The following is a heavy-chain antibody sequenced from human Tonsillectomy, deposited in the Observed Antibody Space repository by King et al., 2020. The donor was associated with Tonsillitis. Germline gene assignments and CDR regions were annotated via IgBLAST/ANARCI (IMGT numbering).Heavy chain of an antibody. CDR3: ASDRGAVRHMFYPSVLDV. CDR2: FDPADGET. Sequence: QNQLVQSGAEVKKPGASVKVSCKISGYTLTELSVHWVRQAPGKGPEWMGGFDPADGETFYAQKFQGRVTITADTSTNTAFLEVSSLTSEDTAVYYCASDRGAVRHMFYPSVLDVWAQGTTVTVSS. D-gene: IGHD3-10*02. J-gene: IGHJ6*02. V-gene: IGHV1-24*01. CDR1: GYTLTELS.